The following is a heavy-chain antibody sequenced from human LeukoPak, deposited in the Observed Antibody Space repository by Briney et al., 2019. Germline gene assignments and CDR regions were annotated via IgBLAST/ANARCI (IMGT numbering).Heavy chain of an antibody. CDR1: GFTFNDAW. Sequence: PGGSLRLYCAASGFTFNDAWMSWVRQAPGKGLERVGRIKSKTDGGTTDYAAPVKGRFTISRDNSKNTLYLQMNSLKTEDTAVYYCTTRGGSFSIFDYWGQGTLVTVSS. CDR2: IKSKTDGGTT. CDR3: TTRGGSFSIFDY. J-gene: IGHJ4*02. D-gene: IGHD1-26*01. V-gene: IGHV3-15*01.